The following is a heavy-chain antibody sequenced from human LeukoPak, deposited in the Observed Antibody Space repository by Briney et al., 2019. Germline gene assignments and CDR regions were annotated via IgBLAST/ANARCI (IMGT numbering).Heavy chain of an antibody. CDR2: MHYSGNFYSESA. Sequence: SETLSLTCSVSGASIDRSSFYWAWIRQPPGKGLEWIGSMHYSGNFYSESAYYNPSLRSRATISVDTSKNQFSLKIYSVTAADTAVYYCARWGETSALRVHAFDIWGQGTVVTVSS. D-gene: IGHD3-10*01. CDR3: ARWGETSALRVHAFDI. V-gene: IGHV4-39*07. J-gene: IGHJ3*02. CDR1: GASIDRSSFY.